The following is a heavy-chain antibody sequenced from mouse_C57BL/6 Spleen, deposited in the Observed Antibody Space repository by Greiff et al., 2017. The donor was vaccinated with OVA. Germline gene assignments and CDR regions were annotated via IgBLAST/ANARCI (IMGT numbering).Heavy chain of an antibody. CDR1: GYTFTDYY. J-gene: IGHJ1*03. CDR2: INPNNGGT. V-gene: IGHV1-26*01. Sequence: VQLQQSGPELVKPGASVKISCKASGYTFTDYYMNWVKQSHGKSLEWIGDINPNNGGTSYNQKFKGKATVTVDKSSSTAYMELRSLTSEDSAVYYCARSLRYGSSFYWYFDVWGTGTTVTVSS. D-gene: IGHD1-1*01. CDR3: ARSLRYGSSFYWYFDV.